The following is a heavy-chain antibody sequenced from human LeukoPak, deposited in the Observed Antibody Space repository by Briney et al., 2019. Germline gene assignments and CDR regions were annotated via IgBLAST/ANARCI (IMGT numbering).Heavy chain of an antibody. D-gene: IGHD2-15*01. V-gene: IGHV3-33*01. CDR1: GFTLSSYG. CDR3: ATAPSDDYGDY. J-gene: IGHJ4*02. Sequence: PGGSLRLSCAASGFTLSSYGMHWVRQAPGKGLEWVAVIWYDGSNKYYADSVKGRFTISRDNSKNTLYLQMNSLRAEDTAVYYCATAPSDDYGDYWGQGTLVTVSS. CDR2: IWYDGSNK.